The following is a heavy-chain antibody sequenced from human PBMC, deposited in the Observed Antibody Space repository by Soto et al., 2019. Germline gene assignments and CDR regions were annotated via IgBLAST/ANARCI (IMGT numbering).Heavy chain of an antibody. V-gene: IGHV3-30*18. D-gene: IGHD3-22*01. CDR3: AKSTHYYDSPNWFDP. CDR1: GFTFSSYG. J-gene: IGHJ5*02. Sequence: GGSLRLSCAASGFTFSSYGMHWVRQAPGKGLEWVAVISYDGSNKYYADSVKGRFTISRDNSKNTLYLQMNSLRAEDTAVYYRAKSTHYYDSPNWFDPWGQGTLVTVSS. CDR2: ISYDGSNK.